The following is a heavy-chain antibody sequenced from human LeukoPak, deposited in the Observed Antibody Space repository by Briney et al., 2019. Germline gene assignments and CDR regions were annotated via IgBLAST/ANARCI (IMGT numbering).Heavy chain of an antibody. V-gene: IGHV3-48*03. J-gene: IGHJ4*02. CDR1: GFTFSSYE. Sequence: GGSLRLSCAASGFTFSSYEMNWVRQAPGKGLEWVSYISSRDSTIYYADSVKGRFTISRDNAKNSLYLQMNSLRAEDTAVYDCARDGVGTMVRGVIQTEPFDYWGQGTLVTVSS. D-gene: IGHD3-10*01. CDR3: ARDGVGTMVRGVIQTEPFDY. CDR2: ISSRDSTI.